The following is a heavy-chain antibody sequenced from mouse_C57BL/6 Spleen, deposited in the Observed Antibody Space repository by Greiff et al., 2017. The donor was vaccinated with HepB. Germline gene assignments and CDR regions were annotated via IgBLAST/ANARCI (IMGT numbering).Heavy chain of an antibody. CDR2: ISNKANGYTT. CDR1: GFTFTAYY. Sequence: EVQRVESGGGLVQPGGSLSLSCAASGFTFTAYYMSWVRQPPGTALEWLGFISNKANGYTTEYSASVKGRFTISRDTSQSLLYLQMNALRAEDSATYYCARSKRGAMDYWGQGTSVTVSS. J-gene: IGHJ4*01. CDR3: ARSKRGAMDY. V-gene: IGHV7-3*01.